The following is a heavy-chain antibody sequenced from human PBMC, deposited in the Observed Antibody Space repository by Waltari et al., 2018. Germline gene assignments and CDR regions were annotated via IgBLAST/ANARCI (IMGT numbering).Heavy chain of an antibody. V-gene: IGHV4-4*02. J-gene: IGHJ4*02. CDR3: ARGLSQYGATTGFDY. CDR1: GDSVNNHHW. CDR2: MYGEGRT. D-gene: IGHD3-9*01. Sequence: QVQLQQSGPGLVKPSGTLSLTCVVSGDSVNNHHWWSWVRQAPGKGLEWIGQMYGEGRTIYKPSVTSRVTIAADNAKNQVSLTLKSVTAADTALYFGARGLSQYGATTGFDYWGQGTRVSVSS.